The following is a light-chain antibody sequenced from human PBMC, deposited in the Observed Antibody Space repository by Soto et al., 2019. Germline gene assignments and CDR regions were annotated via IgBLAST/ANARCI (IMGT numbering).Light chain of an antibody. CDR1: SGSIARNY. Sequence: NFLLTQPHSVSESPGKTVTISCTRSSGSIARNYVQWYQQRPGSAPTTVIYEDKQRPSGVPDRFSGSTDSSSNSASLTISGLKTEDEADYYCQSYDTSSVVFGGGTQLTVL. CDR2: EDK. CDR3: QSYDTSSVV. V-gene: IGLV6-57*04. J-gene: IGLJ2*01.